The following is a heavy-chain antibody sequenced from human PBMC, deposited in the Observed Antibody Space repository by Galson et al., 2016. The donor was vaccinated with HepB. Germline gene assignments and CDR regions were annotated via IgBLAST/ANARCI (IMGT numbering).Heavy chain of an antibody. Sequence: SETLSLTCAVSGGYISSTNYYWGWIRQPPGKGLEWIGSVHSSHKTYYRPSLQSRITVSVDTSKNQFSLRLSSVTAADTAVYFCARGYSGSYYDPFDYWGQGTLVTVSS. J-gene: IGHJ4*02. D-gene: IGHD1-26*01. CDR1: GGYISSTNYY. V-gene: IGHV4-39*01. CDR2: VHSSHKT. CDR3: ARGYSGSYYDPFDY.